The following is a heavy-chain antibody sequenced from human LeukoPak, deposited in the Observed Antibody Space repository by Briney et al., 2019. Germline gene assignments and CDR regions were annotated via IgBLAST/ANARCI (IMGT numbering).Heavy chain of an antibody. J-gene: IGHJ6*02. V-gene: IGHV1-18*04. Sequence: ASVKVSCKASGYTFTGYYMHWVRQAPGQGLEWMGWISAYNGNTNYAQKLQGRVTMTTDASTSTAYMELRSLRSDDTAVYYCAIPEVGATRDYYYGMDVWGQGTTVTVSS. CDR3: AIPEVGATRDYYYGMDV. D-gene: IGHD1-26*01. CDR1: GYTFTGYY. CDR2: ISAYNGNT.